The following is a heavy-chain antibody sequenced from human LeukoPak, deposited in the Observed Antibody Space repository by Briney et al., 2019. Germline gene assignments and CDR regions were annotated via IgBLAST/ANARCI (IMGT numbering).Heavy chain of an antibody. CDR2: INHSGST. D-gene: IGHD3-10*01. J-gene: IGHJ4*02. CDR3: ARGGVRAASFDY. Sequence: SETLSLTCAVYGGSCSGYYWSWIRQPPGNGLEWIGEINHSGSTNYNPSLKSRVTISVDTSKNQFSLKLSSVTAPDTAVYYCARGGVRAASFDYWGQGTLVTVSS. CDR1: GGSCSGYY. V-gene: IGHV4-34*01.